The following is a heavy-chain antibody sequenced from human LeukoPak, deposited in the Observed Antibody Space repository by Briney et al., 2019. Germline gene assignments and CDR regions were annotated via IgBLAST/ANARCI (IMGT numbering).Heavy chain of an antibody. CDR2: IYHSGST. CDR3: ARDRGYSYGSPDNWFDP. Sequence: SETLTLTCTVSGGSISSSRYYWGWIRQPPGKGLEWIGSIYHSGSTYYNPSLKSRVTISVDTSKNQFSLKLSSVTAADTAVYYCARDRGYSYGSPDNWFDPWGQGTLVTVSS. V-gene: IGHV4-39*07. J-gene: IGHJ5*02. D-gene: IGHD5-18*01. CDR1: GGSISSSRYY.